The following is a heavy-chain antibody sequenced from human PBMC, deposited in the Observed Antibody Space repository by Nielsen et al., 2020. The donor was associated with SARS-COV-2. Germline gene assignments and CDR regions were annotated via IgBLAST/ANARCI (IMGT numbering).Heavy chain of an antibody. CDR1: GGSISSYY. V-gene: IGHV4-59*13. D-gene: IGHD3-22*01. J-gene: IGHJ5*02. CDR2: IYYSGTT. Sequence: SETLSLTCTVSGGSISSYYWSWIRQLPGKGLEWIGYIYYSGTTNYNPSLESRVTISVDTSKNQFSLNLTSVTAADTAIYYCARGAYYYDNTLSSWGQGTLVTVSS. CDR3: ARGAYYYDNTLSS.